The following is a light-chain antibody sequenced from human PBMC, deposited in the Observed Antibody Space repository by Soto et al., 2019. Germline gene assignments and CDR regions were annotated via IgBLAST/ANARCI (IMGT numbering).Light chain of an antibody. CDR2: DVS. CDR1: SSDVGGYNY. J-gene: IGLJ2*01. CDR3: SSYTGSNTPVV. Sequence: QSALTQPASVSGSPGQSITISCTGTSSDVGGYNYVSWYQPHPGKAPNLIIFDVSNRPSGVSNRFSGSKSGNSASLTISGLQAEDEADYYCSSYTGSNTPVVFGGGTKVTVL. V-gene: IGLV2-14*01.